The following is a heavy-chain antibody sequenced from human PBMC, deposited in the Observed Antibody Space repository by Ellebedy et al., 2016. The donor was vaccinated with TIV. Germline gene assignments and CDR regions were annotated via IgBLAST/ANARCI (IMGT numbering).Heavy chain of an antibody. Sequence: AASVKVSCKASEYTFTRFYIHWVRQAPGQGLEWMGVIDPSVRTTSYAERFQDRVTMTRDTSTRTAYVELSSLRSEDTAMYYCAREGGEIRKPEKAFDYWGQGTVVIVSS. V-gene: IGHV1-46*03. CDR1: EYTFTRFY. CDR2: IDPSVRTT. D-gene: IGHD3-16*01. CDR3: AREGGEIRKPEKAFDY. J-gene: IGHJ4*02.